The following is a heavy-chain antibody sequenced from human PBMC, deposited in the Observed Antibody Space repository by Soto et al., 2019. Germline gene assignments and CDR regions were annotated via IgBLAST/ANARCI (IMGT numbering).Heavy chain of an antibody. J-gene: IGHJ6*02. V-gene: IGHV4-4*07. CDR2: IYTSGGT. CDR1: GGSISSYH. Sequence: KTSETLSLTCTVSGGSISSYHWSWVRQPAGKGLEWIGRIYTSGGTNYNPSLKSRVTMSVDTSKNQFSLKLSSVNAADTAVSYCARYTGYAYGMDVWGQGTTVTVSS. CDR3: ARYTGYAYGMDV. D-gene: IGHD3-9*01.